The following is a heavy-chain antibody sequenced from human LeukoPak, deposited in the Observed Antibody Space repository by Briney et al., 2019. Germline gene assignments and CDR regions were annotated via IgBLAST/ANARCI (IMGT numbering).Heavy chain of an antibody. J-gene: IGHJ6*03. CDR1: DGSLSDYY. CDR2: INHSGNA. CDR3: ARTILVVPTSYFYFYHMDV. Sequence: SETLSLTCDISDGSLSDYYWTWIRQPPGKGLEWIGEINHSGNANYNPSLRSRVSISVDTSKNQFSPSLSSVTAADAAVYFCARTILVVPTSYFYFYHMDVWGEGTTVTVSS. D-gene: IGHD2-2*01. V-gene: IGHV4-34*01.